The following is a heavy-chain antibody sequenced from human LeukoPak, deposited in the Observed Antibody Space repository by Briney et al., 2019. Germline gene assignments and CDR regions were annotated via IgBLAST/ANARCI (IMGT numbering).Heavy chain of an antibody. CDR2: ISYDGSNK. CDR1: GFSFRNYA. D-gene: IGHD1-26*01. CDR3: AKGRSGSYYLEDRFDM. V-gene: IGHV3-30*18. Sequence: PGGSLRLSCKTSGFSFRNYAIYWVRQAPGKGLEWVAVISYDGSNKQYADSVKGRFTISRDNSKNTLYLQMNSLRAEDSTVYYCAKGRSGSYYLEDRFDMWGQGTMVTVSA. J-gene: IGHJ3*02.